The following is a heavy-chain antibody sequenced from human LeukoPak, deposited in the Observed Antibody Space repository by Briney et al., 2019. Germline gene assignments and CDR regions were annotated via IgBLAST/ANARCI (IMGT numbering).Heavy chain of an antibody. CDR2: IYYSGST. D-gene: IGHD2-2*02. J-gene: IGHJ5*02. V-gene: IGHV4-59*05. CDR1: GGPISSYY. CDR3: ARQGGSTSCYSP. Sequence: PSQTLSLTCTVSGGPISSYYWSWIRQPPGKGLEWIGSIYYSGSTYYNPSLKSRVTISVDTSKNQFSLKLSSVTAADTAVYYCARQGGSTSCYSPWGQGTLVTVSS.